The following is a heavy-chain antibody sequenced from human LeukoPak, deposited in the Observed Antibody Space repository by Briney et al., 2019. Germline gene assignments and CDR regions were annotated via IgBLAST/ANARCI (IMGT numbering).Heavy chain of an antibody. Sequence: KPGGSLRLSCAASGFTFSSYSMNWVRQAPGKGLEWVSSISSSSSYIYYADSMKGRFTISRDNAKNSLYLQMNSLRAEDTAVYYCASVSSRARDAFDIWGQGTIVTVSS. CDR3: ASVSSRARDAFDI. D-gene: IGHD6-13*01. V-gene: IGHV3-21*01. J-gene: IGHJ3*02. CDR1: GFTFSSYS. CDR2: ISSSSSYI.